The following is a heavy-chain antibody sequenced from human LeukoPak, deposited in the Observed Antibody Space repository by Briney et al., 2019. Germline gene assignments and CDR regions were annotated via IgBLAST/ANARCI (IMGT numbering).Heavy chain of an antibody. D-gene: IGHD2-21*01. CDR2: IIPIFGTA. CDR1: GGTFSSYA. CDR3: AKRCIGGDCYDAFDI. J-gene: IGHJ3*02. V-gene: IGHV1-69*13. Sequence: GASVKVSCKASGGTFSSYAISWVRQAPGQGLEWMGGIIPIFGTANYTQKFQGRVTITADESTSTAYMELSSLRSEDTAVYYCAKRCIGGDCYDAFDIWGQGTMVTVSS.